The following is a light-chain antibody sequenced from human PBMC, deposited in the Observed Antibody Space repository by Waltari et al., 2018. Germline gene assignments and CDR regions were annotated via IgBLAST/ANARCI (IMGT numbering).Light chain of an antibody. J-gene: IGLJ2*01. CDR1: TSNIGTYY. Sequence: QSVLTQPPPVSAAPGQKVTISCSGSTSNIGTYYVSWYHQVPGEAPKLLIFDNNKRPSGVPDRFSASKSGTSATLGITGLQTGDEADYYCATWDNSLRNVVFGGGTKLTIL. CDR3: ATWDNSLRNVV. CDR2: DNN. V-gene: IGLV1-51*01.